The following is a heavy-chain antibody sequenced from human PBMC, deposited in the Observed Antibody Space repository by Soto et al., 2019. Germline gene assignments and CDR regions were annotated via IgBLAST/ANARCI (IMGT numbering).Heavy chain of an antibody. D-gene: IGHD1-26*01. J-gene: IGHJ4*02. CDR1: RYSFTSLD. CDR3: ARGVSAGVDY. Sequence: GPSVKVSCKASRYSFTSLDINWVRQTARQGLEWMGWMQPSTGRTGYAQKFQGRVTMTRDTSINTAYMELTTLTSDDTAFYYCARGVSAGVDYWGQGTLVTVSS. V-gene: IGHV1-8*01. CDR2: MQPSTGRT.